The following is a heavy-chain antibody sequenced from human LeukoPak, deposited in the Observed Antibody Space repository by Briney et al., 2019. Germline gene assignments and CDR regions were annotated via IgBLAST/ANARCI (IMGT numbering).Heavy chain of an antibody. CDR1: GFTFSSYS. J-gene: IGHJ5*02. D-gene: IGHD3-10*01. V-gene: IGHV3-21*01. CDR3: ARAYGSGSYSPNWFDP. Sequence: PGGSLRLSCAASGFTFSSYSMNWVRQAPGKGLEWVSSISSSSSYIYYADSVKGRFTISRGNAKNSLYLQMNSLRAEDTAVYYCARAYGSGSYSPNWFDPWGQGTLVTVSS. CDR2: ISSSSSYI.